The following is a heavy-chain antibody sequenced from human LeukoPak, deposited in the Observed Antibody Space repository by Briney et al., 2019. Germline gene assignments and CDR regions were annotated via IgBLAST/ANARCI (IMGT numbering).Heavy chain of an antibody. CDR1: GYTFTSYG. D-gene: IGHD3-3*01. J-gene: IGHJ4*02. Sequence: ASVKVSCKASGYTFTSYGISWVRQAPGQGLEWMGWISAYNGNTNYAQKLQGRVTMTTDTSTSTAYMELRSLRSDDTAVYYCARDYMRYDFWSGYYFPWGQGTLVTVSS. CDR2: ISAYNGNT. CDR3: ARDYMRYDFWSGYYFP. V-gene: IGHV1-18*01.